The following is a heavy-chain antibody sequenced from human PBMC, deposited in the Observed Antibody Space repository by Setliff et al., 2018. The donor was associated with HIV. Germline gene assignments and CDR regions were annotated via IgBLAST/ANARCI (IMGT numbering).Heavy chain of an antibody. V-gene: IGHV4-34*01. J-gene: IGHJ5*01. CDR2: IYHSGST. Sequence: SETLSLTCAVYGGSFSGSYWSWIRQPPGKGLEWIGSIYHSGSTYYNPSLKSRVTISVDTSKNQFSLKLSSVTAADTAVYYCARRAVQDGSVTSSNWFDSWGQGILVTISS. CDR3: ARRAVQDGSVTSSNWFDS. CDR1: GGSFSGSY. D-gene: IGHD1-1*01.